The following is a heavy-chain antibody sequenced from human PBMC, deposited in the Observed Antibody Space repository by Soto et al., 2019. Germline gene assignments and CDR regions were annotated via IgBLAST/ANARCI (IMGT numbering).Heavy chain of an antibody. J-gene: IGHJ4*02. CDR3: AIDEPDDYGDYN. D-gene: IGHD4-17*01. CDR1: GFTFSSYA. Sequence: EVQLLESGGGLVQPGGSLRLSCAASGFTFSSYAMTWVRQAPGKGLKWVSTITGSGGSTYYADSVKGRFTISRDNSKNRLHLQMNSLRAEDTALYYCAIDEPDDYGDYNWGQGTLVTVSS. CDR2: ITGSGGST. V-gene: IGHV3-23*01.